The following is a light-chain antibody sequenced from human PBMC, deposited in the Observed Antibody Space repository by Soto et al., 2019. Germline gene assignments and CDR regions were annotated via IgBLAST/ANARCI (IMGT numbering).Light chain of an antibody. Sequence: IVMTQSPATLSVSPVERATLSCRASQSVSSNLAWYQQKPGQAPRLLIYGASSRATGIPDRFSGSGSGTDFTLTISRLEPEDFAVYYCQQYGSSPRTFGQGTKVDIK. J-gene: IGKJ1*01. CDR1: QSVSSN. CDR2: GAS. V-gene: IGKV3-20*01. CDR3: QQYGSSPRT.